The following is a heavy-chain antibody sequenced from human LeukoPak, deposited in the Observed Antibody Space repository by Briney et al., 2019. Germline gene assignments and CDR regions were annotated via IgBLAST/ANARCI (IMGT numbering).Heavy chain of an antibody. CDR2: IYYSGST. CDR3: ARGDGYNWDY. V-gene: IGHV4-59*01. J-gene: IGHJ4*02. D-gene: IGHD5-24*01. Sequence: PSETLSLTCTVSGGSISSYYWSWIRQPPGKGLEWIGYIYYSGSTNYNPPLKSRVTISVDTSKNQSSLKLSSVTAADTAVYYCARGDGYNWDYWGQGTLVTVSS. CDR1: GGSISSYY.